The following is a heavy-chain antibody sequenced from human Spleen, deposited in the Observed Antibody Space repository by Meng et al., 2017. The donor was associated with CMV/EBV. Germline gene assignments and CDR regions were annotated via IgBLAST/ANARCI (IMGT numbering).Heavy chain of an antibody. Sequence: SQTLSLTCAISGDSVSSDSAAWNWIRQSPSRGLEWLGRTYYRSKYYNDYAVSVKSRVTINPDTSKNQFPLQLNSVTPEDTAVYFCARTYYGSSGYPVDFDYWGQGTLVTVSS. CDR3: ARTYYGSSGYPVDFDY. D-gene: IGHD3-22*01. V-gene: IGHV6-1*01. J-gene: IGHJ4*02. CDR2: TYYRSKYYN. CDR1: GDSVSSDSAA.